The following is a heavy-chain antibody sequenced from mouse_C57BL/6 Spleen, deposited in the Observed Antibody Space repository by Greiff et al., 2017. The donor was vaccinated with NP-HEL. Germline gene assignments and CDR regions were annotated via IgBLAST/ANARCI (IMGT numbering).Heavy chain of an antibody. CDR3: TRERDGYYVFAY. J-gene: IGHJ3*01. V-gene: IGHV1-5*01. CDR1: GYTFTSYW. Sequence: VQLKKSGTVLARPGASGKMSCKTSGYTFTSYWMPWVKQRPGQGLEWKGAIYPGNSDTSDNQKFKGKANLTAATSASTAYMELSSLTNEDSAVYYCTRERDGYYVFAYWGQGTLVTVSA. D-gene: IGHD2-3*01. CDR2: IYPGNSDT.